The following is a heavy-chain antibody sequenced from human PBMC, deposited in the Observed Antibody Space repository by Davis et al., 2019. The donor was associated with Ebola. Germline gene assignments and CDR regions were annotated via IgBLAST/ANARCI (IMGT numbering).Heavy chain of an antibody. J-gene: IGHJ6*02. CDR3: ARDRGTLYGMDV. D-gene: IGHD1-14*01. V-gene: IGHV3-23*01. CDR1: GFTFSSYA. CDR2: ISGSGGST. Sequence: GESLKISCAASGFTFSSYAMSWVRQAPGKGLEWVSAISGSGGSTYYADSVKGRFTISRDNSKNTLYLQMNSLRAEDTAVYYCARDRGTLYGMDVWGQGTTVTVSS.